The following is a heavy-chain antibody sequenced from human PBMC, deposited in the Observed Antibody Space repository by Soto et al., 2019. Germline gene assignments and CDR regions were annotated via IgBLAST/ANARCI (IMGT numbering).Heavy chain of an antibody. D-gene: IGHD3-22*01. V-gene: IGHV4-31*03. J-gene: IGHJ5*02. CDR1: GRPVGSGVYY. Sequence: SETLSLTCTVSGRPVGSGVYYWTWIRQHPGRVLEWIGYIYHIGIPYYNPSLENRVTISLDTAKNQFSLNLTSVTAAGTAIYYCVRDRALDSSGHWFDTWGQGTLVTVSS. CDR2: IYHIGIP. CDR3: VRDRALDSSGHWFDT.